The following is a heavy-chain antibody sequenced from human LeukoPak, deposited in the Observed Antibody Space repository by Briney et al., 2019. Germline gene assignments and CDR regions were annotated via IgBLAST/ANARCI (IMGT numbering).Heavy chain of an antibody. CDR2: IRYDGSNK. CDR1: GFPFGSYG. Sequence: PGGSLRLSCAASGFPFGSYGMHWVRQAPGKGLEWVAFIRYDGSNKYYADSVKGRFTISRDNSKNTLYLQMNSLRAEDTAVYYCAKDIIDYDSSGYYYDYWGQGTLVTVSS. V-gene: IGHV3-30*02. J-gene: IGHJ4*02. CDR3: AKDIIDYDSSGYYYDY. D-gene: IGHD3-22*01.